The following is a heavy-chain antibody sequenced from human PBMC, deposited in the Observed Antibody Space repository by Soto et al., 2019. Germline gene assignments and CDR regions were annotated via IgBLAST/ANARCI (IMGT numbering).Heavy chain of an antibody. CDR3: AREAIAENYYYYYYGMDV. J-gene: IGHJ6*02. V-gene: IGHV1-2*04. CDR2: INPNSGGT. CDR1: GYTFTGYY. Sequence: ASVKVSCKASGYTFTGYYMHWVRQAPGQGLEWMGWINPNSGGTNYAQKFQGWVTMTRDTSISTAYMELSRLRSDDTAVYYCAREAIAENYYYYYYGMDVWGQGTMVTVSS. D-gene: IGHD6-13*01.